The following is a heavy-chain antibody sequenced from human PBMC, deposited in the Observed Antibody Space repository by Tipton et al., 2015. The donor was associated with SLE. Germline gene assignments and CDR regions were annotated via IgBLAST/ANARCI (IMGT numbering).Heavy chain of an antibody. Sequence: LRLSCAVYGGSFSGYYWSWIRQPPGKGLEWIGEINHSGSTNYNPSLKSRVTISVDTSKNQFSLKLSSVTVADTAVYYCAFYGSGSSVFDIWGQGTMVTVSS. CDR3: AFYGSGSSVFDI. V-gene: IGHV4-34*01. CDR2: INHSGST. D-gene: IGHD3-10*01. CDR1: GGSFSGYY. J-gene: IGHJ3*02.